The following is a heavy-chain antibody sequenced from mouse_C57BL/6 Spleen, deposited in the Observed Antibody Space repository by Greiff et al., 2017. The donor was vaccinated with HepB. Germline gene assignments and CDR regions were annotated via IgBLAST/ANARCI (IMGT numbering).Heavy chain of an antibody. J-gene: IGHJ2*01. CDR1: GYTFTDYY. CDR3: GGLPDY. V-gene: IGHV1-26*01. D-gene: IGHD2-4*01. CDR2: INPNNGGT. Sequence: EIQLQQSGPELVKPGASVKISCKASGYTFTDYYMNWVKQSHGKSLEWIGDINPNNGGTSYNQKFKGKATLTVDKSSSTAYMELRSLTSEDSAVYYCGGLPDYWGQGTTLTVSS.